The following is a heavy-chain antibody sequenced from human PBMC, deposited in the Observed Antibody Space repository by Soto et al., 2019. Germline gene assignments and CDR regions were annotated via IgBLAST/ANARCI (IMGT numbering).Heavy chain of an antibody. CDR3: ARLTYYYDSSGPGDYYGMDV. J-gene: IGHJ6*02. Sequence: SLKISCKGSGYSFTSYWIRWVRQMPGKGLEWMGRIDTSDSYTNYSPSFQGHVTISADKSISTAYLQWSSLKASDTAMDYCARLTYYYDSSGPGDYYGMDVWGQGTTVTVS. CDR1: GYSFTSYW. CDR2: IDTSDSYT. V-gene: IGHV5-10-1*01. D-gene: IGHD3-22*01.